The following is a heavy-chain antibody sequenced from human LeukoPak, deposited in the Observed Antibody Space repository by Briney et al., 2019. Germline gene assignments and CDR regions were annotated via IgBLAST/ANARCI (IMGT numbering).Heavy chain of an antibody. CDR2: IYPGDSDT. CDR3: ARTHSGSYRGYFDY. CDR1: GYSFTSYW. Sequence: GESLQISCQGSGYSFTSYWIGWVRQMPGKGLEWMGIIYPGDSDTRYSPSLQGQVTISADKSISTAYLQWSSLKASDTAMYYCARTHSGSYRGYFDYWGQGTLVTVSS. D-gene: IGHD1-26*01. J-gene: IGHJ4*02. V-gene: IGHV5-51*01.